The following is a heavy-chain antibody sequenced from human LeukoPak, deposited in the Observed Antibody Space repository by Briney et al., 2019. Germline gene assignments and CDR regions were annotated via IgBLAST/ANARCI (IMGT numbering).Heavy chain of an antibody. Sequence: GGSLRLSCAASGFTFSSYNMNWVRQAPGKGLEWASSISSSSSYIYYADSVKGRITISRDNAKNSLYLQMSSLRAEDTAVYYCAREFGGNTFGGLIVIGTDAFDIWGQGTMVTVSS. D-gene: IGHD3-16*02. CDR2: ISSSSSYI. V-gene: IGHV3-21*01. CDR1: GFTFSSYN. J-gene: IGHJ3*02. CDR3: AREFGGNTFGGLIVIGTDAFDI.